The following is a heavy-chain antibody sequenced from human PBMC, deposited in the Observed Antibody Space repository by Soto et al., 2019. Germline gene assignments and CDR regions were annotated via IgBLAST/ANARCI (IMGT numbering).Heavy chain of an antibody. CDR3: ARVPDSSGWFYYYGMDV. D-gene: IGHD6-19*01. V-gene: IGHV1-69*06. J-gene: IGHJ6*02. CDR1: GGTFSSYA. CDR2: IIPIFGTA. Sequence: QVQLVQSGAEVKKPGSSVKVSCKASGGTFSSYAISWVRQAPGQGLEWMGGIIPIFGTANYAQKFQGRVTIPADKSTNTAYRELSSLRSEDTAVYYCARVPDSSGWFYYYGMDVWGQGTTVTVSS.